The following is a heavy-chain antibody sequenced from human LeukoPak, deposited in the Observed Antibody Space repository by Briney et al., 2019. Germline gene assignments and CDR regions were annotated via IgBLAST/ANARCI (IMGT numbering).Heavy chain of an antibody. V-gene: IGHV4-39*01. J-gene: IGHJ4*02. CDR1: GGSISSRNYF. D-gene: IGHD3-22*01. CDR3: ARKDNSGYYFVDY. CDR2: IYYGGST. Sequence: PSETLYLTCTVSGGSISSRNYFWGWIRQPPGKGLEWIGSIYYGGSTYYNPSLKSRLTISVDTSKNQFSLKLSSVTAADTAVYYCARKDNSGYYFVDYWGRGTLVTVSS.